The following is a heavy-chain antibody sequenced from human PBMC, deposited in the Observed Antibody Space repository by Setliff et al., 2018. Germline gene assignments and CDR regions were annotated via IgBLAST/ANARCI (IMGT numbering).Heavy chain of an antibody. J-gene: IGHJ5*02. CDR1: GYSISSGYY. Sequence: SETLSLTCAVSGYSISSGYYWGWIRQPPGKGLEWIGSIYHSGSTYYNPSPKSRVTISVDTSKNQFSLKLSPVTAADTAVYYCARHVLGYSSSYNWFDPWGQGTLVTVSS. CDR3: ARHVLGYSSSYNWFDP. CDR2: IYHSGST. V-gene: IGHV4-38-2*01. D-gene: IGHD6-6*01.